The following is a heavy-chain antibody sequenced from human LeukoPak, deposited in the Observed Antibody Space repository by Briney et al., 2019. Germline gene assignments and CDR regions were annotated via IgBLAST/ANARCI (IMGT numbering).Heavy chain of an antibody. J-gene: IGHJ1*01. CDR2: IYPGDSDT. CDR3: ARPYCGGDCYSLYFQH. V-gene: IGHV5-51*01. CDR1: GYIFTSYW. D-gene: IGHD2-21*02. Sequence: GASLQISCKGSGYIFTSYWIGWVRPMPGKGLEWMGIIYPGDSDTRYSPSFQGQVTISADKSISTAYLQWSSLKASDTAMYYCARPYCGGDCYSLYFQHWGQGTLVTVSS.